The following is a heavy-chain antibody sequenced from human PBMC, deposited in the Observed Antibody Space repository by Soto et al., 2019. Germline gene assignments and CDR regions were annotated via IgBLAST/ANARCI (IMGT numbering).Heavy chain of an antibody. J-gene: IGHJ4*02. CDR1: GGSFSGYY. V-gene: IGHV4-34*01. D-gene: IGHD6-13*01. CDR3: ARDSRSWYYFDY. Sequence: PSETLSLTCAVYGGSFSGYYWSWIRQPPGKGLEWIGEINHSGSTNYNPSLKSRVTISVDTSKNQFSLKLSSVTAADTAVYYCARDSRSWYYFDYWGKGTLVTVSS. CDR2: INHSGST.